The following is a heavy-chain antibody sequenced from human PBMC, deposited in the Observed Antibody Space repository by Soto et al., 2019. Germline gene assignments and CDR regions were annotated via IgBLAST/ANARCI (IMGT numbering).Heavy chain of an antibody. CDR1: GFTFSNAW. CDR3: TTEGAYQLLYPYYYYGMDV. Sequence: EVQLVESGGGLVKPGGSLRLSCAASGFTFSNAWMSWVRQAPGKGLEWVGRIKSKTDGGTTDYAAPVKGRFTISRDDSKNTLYLQMNSLKTEDTAVYYCTTEGAYQLLYPYYYYGMDVWGQGTTVTVSS. D-gene: IGHD2-2*02. J-gene: IGHJ6*02. V-gene: IGHV3-15*01. CDR2: IKSKTDGGTT.